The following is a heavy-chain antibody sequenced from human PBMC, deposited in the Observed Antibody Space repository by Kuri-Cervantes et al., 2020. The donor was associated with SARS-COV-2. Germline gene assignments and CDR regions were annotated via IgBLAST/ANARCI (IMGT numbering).Heavy chain of an antibody. Sequence: GSLRLSCTVSGGSISSSSYYWGWIRQPPGKGLEWIGSIYYSGSTYYNPSLKSRVTISVDTSKNQFSLKLSSVTAADTAVYYCARLGPSITIFGVVILGGMDVWGQGTTVTVSS. J-gene: IGHJ6*02. CDR3: ARLGPSITIFGVVILGGMDV. D-gene: IGHD3-3*01. V-gene: IGHV4-39*01. CDR2: IYYSGST. CDR1: GGSISSSSYY.